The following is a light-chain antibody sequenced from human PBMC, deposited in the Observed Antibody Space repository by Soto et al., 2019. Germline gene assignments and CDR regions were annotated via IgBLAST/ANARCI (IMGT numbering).Light chain of an antibody. CDR1: QSVSSY. J-gene: IGKJ4*01. CDR2: DAS. CDR3: QQRINWPLT. Sequence: EIVLTQSPGTLSLSPGERATLSCRASQSVSSYLAWYQQKPGQAPRLLIYDASNRATGIPARFSGSGSGTDFTLTISRLEPEDFAVYYCQQRINWPLTFGGGTEVEIK. V-gene: IGKV3-11*01.